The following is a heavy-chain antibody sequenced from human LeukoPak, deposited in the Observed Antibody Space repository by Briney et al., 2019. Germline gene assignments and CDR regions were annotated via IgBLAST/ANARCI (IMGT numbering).Heavy chain of an antibody. J-gene: IGHJ4*02. D-gene: IGHD3-22*01. CDR3: ASTDVTYYYDSSGYPPLDY. CDR2: INPNSGGT. Sequence: ASVKVSCKASGYTFTGYYMHWVRQAPGQGLEWMGWINPNSGGTNYAQKFQGRVTMTRDTSISTAYMVLSRLRSDDTAVYYCASTDVTYYYDSSGYPPLDYWGQGTLVTVSS. CDR1: GYTFTGYY. V-gene: IGHV1-2*02.